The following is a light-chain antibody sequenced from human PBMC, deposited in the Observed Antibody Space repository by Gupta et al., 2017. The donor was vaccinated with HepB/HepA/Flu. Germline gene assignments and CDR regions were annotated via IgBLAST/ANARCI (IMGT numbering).Light chain of an antibody. CDR1: SGSIASNY. CDR2: DDN. V-gene: IGLV6-57*03. Sequence: NFMLTQPHSVSESPGKTATISCTRSSGSIASNYVQWYQQRPGSAPTTVIYDDNQRPSGVPDRFSGSIDSSSNSASLTISGLKPEDEADYYCQSFDSSYQGVVFGGGTQLTVL. J-gene: IGLJ7*01. CDR3: QSFDSSYQGVV.